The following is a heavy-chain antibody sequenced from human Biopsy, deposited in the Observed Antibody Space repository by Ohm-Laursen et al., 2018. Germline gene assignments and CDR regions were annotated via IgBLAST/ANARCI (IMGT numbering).Heavy chain of an antibody. Sequence: ASVNVSCKASGYSFTSYYMHWARQAPGQGLEWMGMINPSGSTTSYPQIFQGRVTMTRDTSKSTVYMELSSLRSADTAVYFCARNTGWYGDLYYFDYWGQGTLVTVSS. D-gene: IGHD6-19*01. J-gene: IGHJ4*02. CDR1: GYSFTSYY. CDR2: INPSGSTT. V-gene: IGHV1-46*01. CDR3: ARNTGWYGDLYYFDY.